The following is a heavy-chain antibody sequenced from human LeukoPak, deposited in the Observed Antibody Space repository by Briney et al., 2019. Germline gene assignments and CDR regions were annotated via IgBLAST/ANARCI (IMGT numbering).Heavy chain of an antibody. CDR3: ARGSRCSGGSCYWVNYYYYGMDV. CDR1: GYTFTSYD. CDR2: MNPNSGNT. D-gene: IGHD2-15*01. Sequence: APVKVSCKASGYTFTSYDINWVRQATGQGLEWMGWMNPNSGNTGYAQKFQGRVTMTRNTSISTAYMELSSLRSEDTAVYYCARGSRCSGGSCYWVNYYYYGMDVWGQGATVTVSS. J-gene: IGHJ6*02. V-gene: IGHV1-8*01.